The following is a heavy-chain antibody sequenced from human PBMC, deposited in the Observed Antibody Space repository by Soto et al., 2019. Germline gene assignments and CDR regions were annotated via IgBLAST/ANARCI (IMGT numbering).Heavy chain of an antibody. Sequence: ASVKVSCKASGYNFASNFMHWVRQAPGQGLEWMGIINPGGDYTEYAQKFQGRVTMTKNTLYLQMNSLRAEDTAVYYCAREDGYRGGDAFDIWGQGTMVTVSS. V-gene: IGHV1-46*01. J-gene: IGHJ3*02. CDR2: INPGGDYT. CDR1: GYNFASNF. CDR3: AREDGYRGGDAFDI. D-gene: IGHD5-12*01.